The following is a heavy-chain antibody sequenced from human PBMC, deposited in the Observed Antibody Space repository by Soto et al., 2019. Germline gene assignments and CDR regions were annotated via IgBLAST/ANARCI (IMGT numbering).Heavy chain of an antibody. V-gene: IGHV4-34*01. J-gene: IGHJ5*02. D-gene: IGHD3-3*01. CDR3: ARRRRITIFGVVIIPVWFDP. CDR2: INHSGST. Sequence: KTSETLSLTCAVYGGSFSGYYWSWIRQPPGKGLEWIGEINHSGSTNYNPSLKSRVTISVDTSKNQFSLKLSSVTAADTAVYYCARRRRITIFGVVIIPVWFDPWGQGTLVTVSS. CDR1: GGSFSGYY.